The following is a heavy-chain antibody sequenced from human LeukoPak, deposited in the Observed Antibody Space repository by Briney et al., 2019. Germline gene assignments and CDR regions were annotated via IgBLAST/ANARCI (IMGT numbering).Heavy chain of an antibody. J-gene: IGHJ4*02. D-gene: IGHD3-22*01. CDR2: ISPNSGGT. V-gene: IGHV1-2*02. CDR3: TRVKTMIIVVRLFDY. CDR1: GYTFTDYY. Sequence: ASVKVSCTASGYTFTDYYIHWVRQAPGQGLEWMGWISPNSGGTNYAQKFQGRITMTRDTSISTAFMELSRLRSDDTAVYYCTRVKTMIIVVRLFDYWGQGTLVTVSS.